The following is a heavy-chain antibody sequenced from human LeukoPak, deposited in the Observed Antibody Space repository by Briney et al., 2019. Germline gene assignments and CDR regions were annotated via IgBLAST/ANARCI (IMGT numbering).Heavy chain of an antibody. CDR1: GGSITSSNFY. J-gene: IGHJ4*02. Sequence: PSETLSLTCTVSGGSITSSNFYWGWIRPPPGKGLEWIGSIFYTGNTYYQPSLRGRLSISLDTSKNLFSLRLNSVTAADTAVYYCARNYYDSSGYYIDQFYFDSWGQGTLVTVSS. CDR3: ARNYYDSSGYYIDQFYFDS. D-gene: IGHD3-22*01. CDR2: IFYTGNT. V-gene: IGHV4-39*07.